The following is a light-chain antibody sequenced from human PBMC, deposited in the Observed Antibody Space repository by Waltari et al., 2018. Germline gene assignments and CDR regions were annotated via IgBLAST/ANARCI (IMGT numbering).Light chain of an antibody. CDR2: GDN. Sequence: YLHRPARAPELVVSGDNQRPLGVPDRFSGSASGASASLAIRELQSDDEADYYCATWDDSLNGVLFGGGTKLTVL. CDR3: ATWDDSLNGVL. V-gene: IGLV1-44*01. J-gene: IGLJ2*01.